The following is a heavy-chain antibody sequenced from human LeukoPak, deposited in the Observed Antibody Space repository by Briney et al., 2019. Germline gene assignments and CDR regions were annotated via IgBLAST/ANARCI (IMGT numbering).Heavy chain of an antibody. D-gene: IGHD5-18*01. CDR3: ARDGGLSQVDTTMPSYFDY. CDR1: GYSFTSNY. J-gene: IGHJ4*02. CDR2: INPSGGST. V-gene: IGHV1-46*01. Sequence: ASVKVSCKASGYSFTSNYMHWVRQAPGQGLEWMGIINPSGGSTSCAQKFQGRVTMTRDTSTSTVYMELSSLRSEDTAVYYCARDGGLSQVDTTMPSYFDYWGQGTLVTVSS.